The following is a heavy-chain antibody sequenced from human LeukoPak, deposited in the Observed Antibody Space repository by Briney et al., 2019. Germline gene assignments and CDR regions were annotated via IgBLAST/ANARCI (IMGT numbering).Heavy chain of an antibody. Sequence: NSGGSLRLSCAASGFTFSSYWMHWVRQDPGKGLEWVSSISSSSSYIYYADSVKGRFTISRDNAKNSLYLQMNSLRAEDTAVYCCARRRYSSSFDYWGQGTLVTVSS. D-gene: IGHD6-13*01. CDR1: GFTFSSYW. J-gene: IGHJ4*02. V-gene: IGHV3-21*01. CDR3: ARRRYSSSFDY. CDR2: ISSSSSYI.